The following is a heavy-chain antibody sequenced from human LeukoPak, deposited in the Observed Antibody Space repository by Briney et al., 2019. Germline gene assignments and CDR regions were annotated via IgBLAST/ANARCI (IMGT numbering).Heavy chain of an antibody. D-gene: IGHD6-6*01. J-gene: IGHJ4*02. Sequence: ASVKVSCKASGYTFTSYYVHWVRQAPGQGLEWLGIIYPSGDTTTYAQKFRDRVTMTRDTSTSTVYMELSSLRSEDTAVYYCATEAARTYCFDYWGQGTLVAVSS. CDR3: ATEAARTYCFDY. V-gene: IGHV1-46*01. CDR1: GYTFTSYY. CDR2: IYPSGDTT.